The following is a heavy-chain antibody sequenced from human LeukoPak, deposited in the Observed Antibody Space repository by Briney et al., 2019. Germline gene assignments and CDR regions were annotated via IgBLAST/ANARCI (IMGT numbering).Heavy chain of an antibody. CDR2: IKQDGSET. CDR3: APNSATGTIDY. V-gene: IGHV3-7*01. D-gene: IGHD1-1*01. Sequence: GGSLRLSCAAPRFTFGSYWMSWVRQAPGKGLEWVANIKQDGSETYYVDSVKGRFTISRDNAKNSLYLQMNSLRAEDTAVYYCAPNSATGTIDYWGQGTLVTVSS. J-gene: IGHJ4*02. CDR1: RFTFGSYW.